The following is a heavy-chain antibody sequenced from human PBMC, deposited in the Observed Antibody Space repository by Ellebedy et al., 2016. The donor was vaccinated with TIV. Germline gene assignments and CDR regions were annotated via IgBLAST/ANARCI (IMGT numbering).Heavy chain of an antibody. CDR1: GYSFTSYW. Sequence: GGSLRLSCKGSGYSFTSYWIGWVRQMPGKGLEWMGIIYPGDSDTRYSPSFQGQVTISADKSISTAYLQWSSLKASDTAMYYCARHEVSSGWYGGFDYWGQGTLVTVSS. J-gene: IGHJ4*02. CDR2: IYPGDSDT. D-gene: IGHD6-19*01. CDR3: ARHEVSSGWYGGFDY. V-gene: IGHV5-51*01.